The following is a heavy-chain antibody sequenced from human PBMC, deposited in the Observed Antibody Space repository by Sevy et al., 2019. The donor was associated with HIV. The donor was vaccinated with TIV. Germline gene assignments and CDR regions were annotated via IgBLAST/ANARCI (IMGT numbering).Heavy chain of an antibody. Sequence: GGSPRLSCAASGFTFSSYGMHWVRQAPGKGLEWVAVIWYDGSNKYYADSVKGRFTISRDNSKNTLYLQMNSLRAEDTAVYYCARETLPSYWTYYDSSGYYHWGQGTLVTVSS. J-gene: IGHJ5*02. CDR3: ARETLPSYWTYYDSSGYYH. V-gene: IGHV3-33*01. CDR2: IWYDGSNK. CDR1: GFTFSSYG. D-gene: IGHD3-22*01.